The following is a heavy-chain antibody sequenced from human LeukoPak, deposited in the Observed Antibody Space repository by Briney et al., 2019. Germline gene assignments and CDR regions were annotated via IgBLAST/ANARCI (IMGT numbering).Heavy chain of an antibody. J-gene: IGHJ4*02. Sequence: PQASVKVSCRASGYTFTSYGISWVRQAPGQGLEWMGWISAYNGNTNYAQKLQGRVTMTTDTSTSTAYMELRSLRSDDTAVYYCARSDYGDSPFDYWGQGTLVTVSS. V-gene: IGHV1-18*01. D-gene: IGHD4-17*01. CDR2: ISAYNGNT. CDR3: ARSDYGDSPFDY. CDR1: GYTFTSYG.